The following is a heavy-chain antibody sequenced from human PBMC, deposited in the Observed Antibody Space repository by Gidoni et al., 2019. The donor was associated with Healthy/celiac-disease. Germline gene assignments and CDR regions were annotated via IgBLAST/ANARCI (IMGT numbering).Heavy chain of an antibody. Sequence: EVQLVESGGGLVKPGGSLRLSCAASGLPFSSYSMNWVRQAPGKGLEWVSSISSSSSYIYYADSVKGRFTISRDNAKNSLYLQMNSLRAEDTAVYYCARDPDYGGNSYGMDVWGQGTTVTVSS. CDR3: ARDPDYGGNSYGMDV. J-gene: IGHJ6*02. V-gene: IGHV3-21*01. D-gene: IGHD4-17*01. CDR2: ISSSSSYI. CDR1: GLPFSSYS.